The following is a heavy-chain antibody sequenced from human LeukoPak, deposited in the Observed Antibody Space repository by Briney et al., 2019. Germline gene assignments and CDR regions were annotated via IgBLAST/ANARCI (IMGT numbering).Heavy chain of an antibody. Sequence: ASVKVSCKASGYTFTGYYMHWVRQAPGQGLEWMGWISAYNGNTNYAQKLQGRVTMTTDTSTSTAYMELRSLRSDDTAVYYCARDIRSSGWYIRNWYFDLWGRGTLITVSS. D-gene: IGHD6-19*01. CDR2: ISAYNGNT. CDR3: ARDIRSSGWYIRNWYFDL. V-gene: IGHV1-18*04. J-gene: IGHJ2*01. CDR1: GYTFTGYY.